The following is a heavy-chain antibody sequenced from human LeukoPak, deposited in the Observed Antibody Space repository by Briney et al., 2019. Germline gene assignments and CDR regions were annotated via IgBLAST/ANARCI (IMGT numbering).Heavy chain of an antibody. V-gene: IGHV3-23*01. Sequence: PGGSLRLSCAASGFTFSSYWMHWVRQAPGKGLEWVSAISGSGGSTYYADSVKGRFTISRDNSKNTLYLQMNSLRAEDTAVYYCAKSDYGGIYNPFDYWGQGTLVTVSS. CDR1: GFTFSSYW. J-gene: IGHJ4*02. CDR3: AKSDYGGIYNPFDY. CDR2: ISGSGGST. D-gene: IGHD4/OR15-4a*01.